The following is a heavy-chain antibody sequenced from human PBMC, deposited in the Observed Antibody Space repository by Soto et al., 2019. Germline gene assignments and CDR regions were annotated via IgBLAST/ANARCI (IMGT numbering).Heavy chain of an antibody. CDR2: INAGNGNT. CDR3: ARDGFNYYDSSGYYSY. D-gene: IGHD3-22*01. Sequence: ASVKVSCKASGYTFTSYSIHLVRRAPGQRLEWMGWINAGNGNTKYSQKFKGRVTITRDTSASTAYMELSSLRSEDTAVYYCARDGFNYYDSSGYYSYWGQGILVTVSS. J-gene: IGHJ4*02. CDR1: GYTFTSYS. V-gene: IGHV1-3*01.